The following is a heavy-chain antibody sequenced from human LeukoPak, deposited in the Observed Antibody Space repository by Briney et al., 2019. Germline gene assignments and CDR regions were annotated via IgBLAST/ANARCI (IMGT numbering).Heavy chain of an antibody. CDR3: ARVPEWYSSSWYYYYYYYGMDV. CDR2: MNPNSGNT. J-gene: IGHJ6*02. CDR1: GYTFTSYD. D-gene: IGHD6-13*01. V-gene: IGHV1-8*01. Sequence: ASVKVSCTASGYTFTSYDINWVRQATGQGLEWMGWMNPNSGNTGYAQKFQGRVTMTRNTSISTAYMELSSLRSEDTAVYYCARVPEWYSSSWYYYYYYYGMDVWGQGTTVTVSS.